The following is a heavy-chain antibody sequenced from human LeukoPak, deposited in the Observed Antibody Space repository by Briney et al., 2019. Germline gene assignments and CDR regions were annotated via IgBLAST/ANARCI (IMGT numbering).Heavy chain of an antibody. CDR2: IIPIFGTA. CDR1: GGTFSSYA. J-gene: IGHJ4*02. Sequence: SVKVSCKASGGTFSSYAISWVRQAPGQGLEWMGGIIPIFGTANYAQKFQGRVTITTDESTSTAYMELSSLRPEDTAVYYCASSVVPAAPYYFDYWGQGTLVTVSS. CDR3: ASSVVPAAPYYFDY. V-gene: IGHV1-69*05. D-gene: IGHD2-2*01.